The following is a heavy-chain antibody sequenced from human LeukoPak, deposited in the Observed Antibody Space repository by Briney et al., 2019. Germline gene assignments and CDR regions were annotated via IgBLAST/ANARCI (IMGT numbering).Heavy chain of an antibody. Sequence: ASVTVSCKASGYTFLSYCVSWLRQAAGQGLEWMGWIDTYGGSTNYADNLQGRVTVTTDTSTSTVYMELRSLRSDDTAVYYCARPNTEATGYYFDYWGQGTLVTVSS. J-gene: IGHJ4*02. V-gene: IGHV1-18*01. CDR1: GYTFLSYC. CDR3: ARPNTEATGYYFDY. CDR2: IDTYGGST. D-gene: IGHD1-1*01.